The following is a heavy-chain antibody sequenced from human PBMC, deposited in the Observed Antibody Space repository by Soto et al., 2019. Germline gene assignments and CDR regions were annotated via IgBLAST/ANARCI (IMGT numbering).Heavy chain of an antibody. CDR3: ASVTRTCIRTSCCSYYYRIDV. CDR2: IYYSGST. V-gene: IGHV4-61*01. D-gene: IGHD2-2*01. CDR1: GGSVSSGSFY. J-gene: IGHJ6*01. Sequence: PSETLSLACTVSGGSVSSGSFYWSWIRLPPGKGLEWIGYIYYSGSTNYNPSLKSRVTISVDTSKNQVSLKLSSVTAADTAVYYCASVTRTCIRTSCCSYYYRIDVSAQRSTDTVSA.